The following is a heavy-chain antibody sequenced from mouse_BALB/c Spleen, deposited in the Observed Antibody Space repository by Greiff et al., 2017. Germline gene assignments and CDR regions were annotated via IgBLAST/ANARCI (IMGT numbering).Heavy chain of an antibody. CDR1: GFTFSSYG. Sequence: EVQRVESGGGLVQPGGSLKLSCAASGFTFSSYGMSWVRQTPDKRLELVATINSNGGSTYYPDSVKGRFTISRDNAKNTLYLQMSSLKSEDTAMYYCARDTTVVARRFAYWGQGTLVTVSA. V-gene: IGHV5-6-3*01. J-gene: IGHJ3*01. D-gene: IGHD1-1*01. CDR2: INSNGGST. CDR3: ARDTTVVARRFAY.